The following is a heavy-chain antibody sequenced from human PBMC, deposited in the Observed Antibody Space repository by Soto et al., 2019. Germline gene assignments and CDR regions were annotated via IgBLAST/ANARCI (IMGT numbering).Heavy chain of an antibody. CDR1: GGSFSGYD. J-gene: IGHJ5*02. CDR3: ARVGGINWFDP. D-gene: IGHD3-16*01. Sequence: SETLSLTCAVYGGSFSGYDWTWIRQPPGTGLEWIGEINHSGSSNYNPSLKSRVTISVDTSKNQFSLKLTSVTAADTAVYYCARVGGINWFDPWGQGTLVTVS. V-gene: IGHV4-34*01. CDR2: INHSGSS.